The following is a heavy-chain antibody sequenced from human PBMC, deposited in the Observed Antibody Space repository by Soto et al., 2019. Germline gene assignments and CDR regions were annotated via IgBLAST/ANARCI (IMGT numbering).Heavy chain of an antibody. V-gene: IGHV4-30-4*01. CDR3: ARGPHDLTGFSA. J-gene: IGHJ5*02. D-gene: IGHD3-9*01. CDR1: GGSISRGDYY. Sequence: SETLSLTCTVSGGSISRGDYYWSWIRQSPGKGLEWIGYIYYDATAHYNPSLKSRVTMSVDTSENQFSLKLTSVTAADTAIYYCARGPHDLTGFSAWGQGTLVTVSS. CDR2: IYYDATA.